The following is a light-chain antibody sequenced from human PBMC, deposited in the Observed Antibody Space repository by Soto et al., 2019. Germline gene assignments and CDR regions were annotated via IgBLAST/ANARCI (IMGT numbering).Light chain of an antibody. Sequence: LTQPASVSGSPGQSITISCTGTISDVGGYNFVSWYQQYPGKAPKLMICDVSNRPSGVSNRFSGSKSGNTASLTISGLQAEVEADYYCSSFTGSNYVFGTGTKVTVL. CDR3: SSFTGSNYV. CDR1: ISDVGGYNF. CDR2: DVS. J-gene: IGLJ1*01. V-gene: IGLV2-14*03.